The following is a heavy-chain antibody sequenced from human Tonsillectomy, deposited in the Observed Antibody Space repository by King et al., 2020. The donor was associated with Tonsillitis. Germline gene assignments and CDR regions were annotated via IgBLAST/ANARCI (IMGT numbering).Heavy chain of an antibody. CDR3: AREGRLGHYYYYYYMDV. V-gene: IGHV4-61*02. CDR1: VGSISSGTYY. Sequence: QLQESGPGLVKPSQTLSLTCTVSVGSISSGTYYWNWIRQPAGKRLEWIGRIYTSGNTNYNPSLKSRVTISVDTSKNQFSLKLSSVTAADTAVYYCAREGRLGHYYYYYYMDVWGKGTTVTVSS. CDR2: IYTSGNT. J-gene: IGHJ6*03. D-gene: IGHD3-10*01.